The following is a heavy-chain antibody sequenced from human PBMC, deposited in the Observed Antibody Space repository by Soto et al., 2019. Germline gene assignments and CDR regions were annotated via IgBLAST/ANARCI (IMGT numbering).Heavy chain of an antibody. J-gene: IGHJ4*02. V-gene: IGHV4-30-2*01. CDR3: ARDQNGSGNYYTRYFEC. CDR2: MYHSGST. CDR1: GGSISSGGYS. D-gene: IGHD3-10*01. Sequence: TLSLTCAVSGGSISSGGYSWSWIRQPPGKGLEGIGYMYHSGSTYYNPSLKSRVTISIDSSKTQFSLNLSSVTDADTAVYYCARDQNGSGNYYTRYFECWGQGTLVTVS.